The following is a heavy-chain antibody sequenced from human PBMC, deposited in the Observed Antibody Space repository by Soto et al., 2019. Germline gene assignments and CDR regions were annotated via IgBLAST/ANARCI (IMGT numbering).Heavy chain of an antibody. D-gene: IGHD6-19*01. CDR3: ASVPGSPGYHGLDV. V-gene: IGHV3-7*03. J-gene: IGHJ6*02. Sequence: EVQLVESGGGLVQPGGSLRLSCATSGLTFSKYWMTWVRQAPGKGLEWVATIKHDGSQKSNLDTVEGRFTISRDNAKTSLSLQMNSLRVEDTAVYFCASVPGSPGYHGLDVWGQGTTVTVSS. CDR2: IKHDGSQK. CDR1: GLTFSKYW.